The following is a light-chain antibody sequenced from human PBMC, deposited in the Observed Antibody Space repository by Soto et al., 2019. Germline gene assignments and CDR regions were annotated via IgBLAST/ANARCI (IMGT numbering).Light chain of an antibody. CDR1: QSVLDNSTNKSY. CDR2: WAS. Sequence: VLTQSPSSLAVSLGERATVNCRSSQSVLDNSTNKSYLAWYQKKPGHPPKLLVHWASVREAGVPDRFSGGGSGTDFTRTISSLQAEDVAVYYCHQYYTTSQTFGQGTQLEIK. J-gene: IGKJ2*01. CDR3: HQYYTTSQT. V-gene: IGKV4-1*01.